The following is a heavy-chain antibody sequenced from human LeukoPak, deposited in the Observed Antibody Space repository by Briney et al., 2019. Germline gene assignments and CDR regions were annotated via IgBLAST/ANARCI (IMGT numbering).Heavy chain of an antibody. Sequence: GGSLRLSCAASGFIFRNYWMSWVRQAPGKGLEWVAIINQDGREKHYVDSVKGRFTISRDNAKDSLYLQMNSLRAEDTAIYYCAKDWNWNYYGSTVYWGQGTLVTVSS. CDR1: GFIFRNYW. CDR2: INQDGREK. D-gene: IGHD3-10*01. V-gene: IGHV3-7*03. CDR3: AKDWNWNYYGSTVY. J-gene: IGHJ4*02.